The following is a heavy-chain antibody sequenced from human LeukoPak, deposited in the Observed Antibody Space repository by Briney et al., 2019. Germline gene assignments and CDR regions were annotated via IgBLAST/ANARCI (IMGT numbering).Heavy chain of an antibody. D-gene: IGHD4-11*01. V-gene: IGHV3-33*01. Sequence: GRSLRLSCAASGFTFSSCGMHWVCRAPGKGLVGGAVICFDGSNKYYADAVKGRFTILRDNSKNTLYLKRNSLRAEDRAMYYCARKLTVTTIRGYYYYYYMDVWGKGTTVTVSS. CDR2: ICFDGSNK. J-gene: IGHJ6*03. CDR1: GFTFSSCG. CDR3: ARKLTVTTIRGYYYYYYMDV.